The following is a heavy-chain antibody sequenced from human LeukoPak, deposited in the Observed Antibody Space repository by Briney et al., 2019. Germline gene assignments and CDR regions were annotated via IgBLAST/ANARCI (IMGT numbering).Heavy chain of an antibody. CDR2: LNPGGGGT. J-gene: IGHJ4*02. CDR1: GYTFTRYF. Sequence: GASVKVSCRASGYTFTRYFIHWVRQAPGEGLEWMGILNPGGGGTNYAQKFQGRVTMTRDTSISTAYMELSRLRSDDTAVYFCTTDSGGGRPFDYWGQGTLVIVSS. CDR3: TTDSGGGRPFDY. V-gene: IGHV1-46*01. D-gene: IGHD6-6*01.